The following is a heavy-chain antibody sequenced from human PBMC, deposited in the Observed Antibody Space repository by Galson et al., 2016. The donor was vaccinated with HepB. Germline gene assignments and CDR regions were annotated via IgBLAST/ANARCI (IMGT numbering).Heavy chain of an antibody. J-gene: IGHJ4*02. CDR2: INPSGGSGS. CDR1: GYTFSSYY. CDR3: TREMDYIWGSYRSMRFDY. Sequence: SVKVSCKASGYTFSSYYIHWVRQAPGQGLEWMAKINPSGGSGSTYAQNFQARVTMTSDTSTSTVYMELSSLRSEDTAVYYCTREMDYIWGSYRSMRFDYWGQGSLVTVSS. D-gene: IGHD3-16*02. V-gene: IGHV1-46*03.